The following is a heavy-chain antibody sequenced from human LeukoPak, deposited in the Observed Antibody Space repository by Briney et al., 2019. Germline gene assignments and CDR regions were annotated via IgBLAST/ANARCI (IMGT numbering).Heavy chain of an antibody. CDR1: GFTFSDYY. CDR2: ISSSNSYT. Sequence: GGSLRLFCAASGFTFSDYYITWIRQAPGKGLEWVSYISSSNSYTNYADPVKGRFTISRDNARNSLYLQVNSLRAEDTAVYYCARGLPYSSSPLEYWGQGTLVTVSS. J-gene: IGHJ4*02. D-gene: IGHD6-13*01. CDR3: ARGLPYSSSPLEY. V-gene: IGHV3-11*06.